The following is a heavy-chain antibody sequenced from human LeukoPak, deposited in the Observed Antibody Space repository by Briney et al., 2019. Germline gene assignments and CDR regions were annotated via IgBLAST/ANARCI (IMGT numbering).Heavy chain of an antibody. V-gene: IGHV1-69*13. Sequence: GASVNLFCKASGGTFSSYAISWVRQAPGQGLEWMGGIIPIFGTANYAQKFQGRVTITADESSSTAYMALSSLRSEDTAVYYCARDGVVGATRGVWYFDYWGQGTMVTVSS. CDR1: GGTFSSYA. D-gene: IGHD1-26*01. CDR3: ARDGVVGATRGVWYFDY. CDR2: IIPIFGTA. J-gene: IGHJ4*02.